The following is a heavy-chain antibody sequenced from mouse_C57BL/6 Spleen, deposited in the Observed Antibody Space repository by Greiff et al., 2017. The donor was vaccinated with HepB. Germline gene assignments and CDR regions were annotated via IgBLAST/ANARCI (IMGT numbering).Heavy chain of an antibody. CDR3: AREGGLRRFAY. D-gene: IGHD1-3*01. V-gene: IGHV5-4*01. CDR2: ISDGGSYT. J-gene: IGHJ3*01. Sequence: DVKLVESGGGLVKPGGSLKLSCAASGFTFSSYAMSWVRQTPEKRLEWVATISDGGSYTYYPDNVKGRFTISRDHDKNNLYLQMSHLKAEDTAMYYCAREGGLRRFAYWGQGTLVTVSA. CDR1: GFTFSSYA.